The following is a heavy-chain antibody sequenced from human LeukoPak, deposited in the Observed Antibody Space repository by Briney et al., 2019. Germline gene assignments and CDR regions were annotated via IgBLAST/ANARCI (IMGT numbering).Heavy chain of an antibody. Sequence: TSETLSLTCAVYGGSFSGYYWSWIRQPPGKGLEWIGEINHSGSTNYNPSLKSRVTISVDTSKNQFSLKLSSVTAADTAVYYCARGGGQWLVQRFDYWGQGTLVTVSS. CDR3: ARGGGQWLVQRFDY. V-gene: IGHV4-34*01. J-gene: IGHJ4*02. CDR2: INHSGST. D-gene: IGHD6-19*01. CDR1: GGSFSGYY.